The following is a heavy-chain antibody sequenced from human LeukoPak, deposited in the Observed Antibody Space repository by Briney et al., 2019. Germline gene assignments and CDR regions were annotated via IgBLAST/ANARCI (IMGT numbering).Heavy chain of an antibody. CDR1: GGTFSSYA. CDR2: IIPILGIA. CDR3: VREVSSSWYSADY. Sequence: GASVKVSCKASGGTFSSYAISWVRQAPGQGLEWMGRIIPILGIANYAQKFQGRVTITADKSTSTAYMELSSLRSEDTAVYYCVREVSSSWYSADYWGQGTLVTVSS. J-gene: IGHJ4*02. D-gene: IGHD6-13*01. V-gene: IGHV1-69*04.